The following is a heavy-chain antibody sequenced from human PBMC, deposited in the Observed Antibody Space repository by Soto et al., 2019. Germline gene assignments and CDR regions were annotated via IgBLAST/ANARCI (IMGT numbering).Heavy chain of an antibody. CDR3: ARDDEGGSYCDLGY. CDR1: GFTFSNYI. V-gene: IGHV3-30-3*01. Sequence: PGGSLRLSCAASGFTFSNYIMHLVRQAPGKGLEWVAIILHDGNNKYYADSVKGRFTISRDNSKNTLYLQMNSLRTEDTAIYYCARDDEGGSYCDLGYWGQGTLVTVSS. J-gene: IGHJ4*02. D-gene: IGHD3-10*01. CDR2: ILHDGNNK.